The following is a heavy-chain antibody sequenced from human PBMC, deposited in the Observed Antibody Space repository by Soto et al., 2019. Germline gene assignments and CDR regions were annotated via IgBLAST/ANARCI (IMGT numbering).Heavy chain of an antibody. Sequence: PGGSLRLSCAASGSSFSSYGIHWVRQAPGKRLEWVSSISSSSSYIYYADSVKGRFTISRDNAKNSLYLQMNSLRAEDTAVFYFARDAPRRIAVAGTAPFDYWGQGTLVTVSS. CDR1: GSSFSSYG. J-gene: IGHJ4*02. CDR2: ISSSSSYI. D-gene: IGHD6-19*01. V-gene: IGHV3-21*01. CDR3: ARDAPRRIAVAGTAPFDY.